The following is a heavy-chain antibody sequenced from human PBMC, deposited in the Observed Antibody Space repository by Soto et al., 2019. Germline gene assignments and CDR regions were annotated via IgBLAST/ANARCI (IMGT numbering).Heavy chain of an antibody. Sequence: ASVKVSCKASGYTFTSYYMHWVRQAPGQGLEWMGLISAYNGNTNYAQKLQGRVTMTTDTSTSTAYMELRSLRSDYTAVYYCARRNYDILTGNWFDPWGQGTLVTVSS. J-gene: IGHJ5*02. CDR3: ARRNYDILTGNWFDP. D-gene: IGHD3-9*01. CDR1: GYTFTSYY. CDR2: ISAYNGNT. V-gene: IGHV1-18*04.